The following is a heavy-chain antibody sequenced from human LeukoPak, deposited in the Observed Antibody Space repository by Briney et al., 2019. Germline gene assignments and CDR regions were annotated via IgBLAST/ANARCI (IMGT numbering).Heavy chain of an antibody. V-gene: IGHV3-73*01. CDR3: SSGLSVLRSNNTPVDY. CDR1: GFTFSGSA. Sequence: GGSLRLSCAASGFTFSGSAMHWVRQASGKGLEWVGRIRSKTNNYATAYAASVKGRFTISGDDSKNTAYLQMNSLKTGDTAVYFCSSGLSVLRSNNTPVDYWGQGTLVTVSS. J-gene: IGHJ4*02. D-gene: IGHD4-17*01. CDR2: IRSKTNNYAT.